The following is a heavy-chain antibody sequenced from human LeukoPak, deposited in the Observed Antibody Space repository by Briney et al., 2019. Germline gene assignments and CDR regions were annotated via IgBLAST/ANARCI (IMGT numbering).Heavy chain of an antibody. V-gene: IGHV4-59*02. CDR3: ATGYYEPFAT. CDR1: GASVSSYY. J-gene: IGHJ5*02. D-gene: IGHD3-3*01. CDR2: ISDTGKT. Sequence: MSSETLSLTCTFSGASVSSYYWDWLRQTPGKGLEWIGCISDTGKTDSNPSLKSRVSISLGPANKQFSLRLRSVTAADSAVYYCATGYYEPFATWGPGILVTVSS.